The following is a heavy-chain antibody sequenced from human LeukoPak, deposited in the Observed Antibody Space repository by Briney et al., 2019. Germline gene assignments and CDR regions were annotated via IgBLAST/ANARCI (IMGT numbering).Heavy chain of an antibody. CDR1: GFTVSSNY. V-gene: IGHV3-53*01. J-gene: IGHJ4*02. D-gene: IGHD3-10*01. Sequence: PGGSLRLSCAASGFTVSSNYMSWVRQAPGKGLEWVSVIYSGGSTYYADSVKGRSTISRDNSKNTLYLQMNSLRAEDTAVYYCARGGYYYGSGDDYWGPGSPGTVSS. CDR2: IYSGGST. CDR3: ARGGYYYGSGDDY.